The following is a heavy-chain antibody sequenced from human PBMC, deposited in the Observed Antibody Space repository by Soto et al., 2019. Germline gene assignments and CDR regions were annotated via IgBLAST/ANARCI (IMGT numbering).Heavy chain of an antibody. V-gene: IGHV3-30-3*01. CDR3: ASLAAASY. CDR2: IPYDGSNK. Sequence: PGGSLRLSCAASGFTFSSYAMHWVRQAPGKGLEWVAVIPYDGSNKYYADSVKGRFTISRDNSKNTLYLQMNSLRAEDTAVYYCASLAAASYWGQGTLVTVSS. CDR1: GFTFSSYA. D-gene: IGHD6-13*01. J-gene: IGHJ4*02.